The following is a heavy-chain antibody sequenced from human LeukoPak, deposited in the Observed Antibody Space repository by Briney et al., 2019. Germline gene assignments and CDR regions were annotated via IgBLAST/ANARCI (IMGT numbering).Heavy chain of an antibody. J-gene: IGHJ3*02. Sequence: QPWGSLRLSCAASGFSVNTNYMTWVRQAPGKGLEWVSVLYSGGGAYYADSVKDRFTISRDYSQNTLLLQMNSLRAEDTALYYCARGKTSDDIVEDAFDIWGQGTMVAVSS. D-gene: IGHD2-15*01. V-gene: IGHV3-66*01. CDR1: GFSVNTNY. CDR2: LYSGGGA. CDR3: ARGKTSDDIVEDAFDI.